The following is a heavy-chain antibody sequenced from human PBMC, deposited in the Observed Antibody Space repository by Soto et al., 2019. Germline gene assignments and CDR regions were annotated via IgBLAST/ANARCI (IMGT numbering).Heavy chain of an antibody. CDR3: VRDPQRNDY. V-gene: IGHV1-18*04. CDR1: GYDFSSYG. D-gene: IGHD2-2*01. Sequence: QVQLVQSGAEVKKPGASVKVSCKASGYDFSSYGISWVRQAPGQGLEWMGWISASNGNRDSAQQLQGRVTMTSETSRTTAYLELRSVRSDDTAVYYCVRDPQRNDYWGQGTLVNVSS. CDR2: ISASNGNR. J-gene: IGHJ4*02.